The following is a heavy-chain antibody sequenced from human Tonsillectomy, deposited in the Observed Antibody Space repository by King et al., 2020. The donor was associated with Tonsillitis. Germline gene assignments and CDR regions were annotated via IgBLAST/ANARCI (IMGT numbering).Heavy chain of an antibody. Sequence: VQLVESGGGVVQPGGSLRLSCAASGFTFNNYGMHWVRQAPGKGLEWVAVISYDGSKRYYADSVKDRFTISRDNSKNTLNLQLNSLRAEDTAVYYCAQDAIVVVVGAPGYWGQGTLVTVSS. J-gene: IGHJ4*02. V-gene: IGHV3-30*18. CDR3: AQDAIVVVVGAPGY. D-gene: IGHD2-15*01. CDR2: ISYDGSKR. CDR1: GFTFNNYG.